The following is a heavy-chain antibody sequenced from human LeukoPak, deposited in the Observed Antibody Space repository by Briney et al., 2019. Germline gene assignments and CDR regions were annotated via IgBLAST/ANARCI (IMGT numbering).Heavy chain of an antibody. CDR2: IIGSVVST. Sequence: GGSLRLSCAASGFAFNNYAMSWVRQSPGKGLEWVSTIIGSVVSTFYADSVKGRFTISRDTSKNTLYLQMNSPRAEDTAVYYCAKGAYDYVEVGYFDYWGQGTLVTVSS. V-gene: IGHV3-23*01. J-gene: IGHJ4*02. CDR3: AKGAYDYVEVGYFDY. D-gene: IGHD5-12*01. CDR1: GFAFNNYA.